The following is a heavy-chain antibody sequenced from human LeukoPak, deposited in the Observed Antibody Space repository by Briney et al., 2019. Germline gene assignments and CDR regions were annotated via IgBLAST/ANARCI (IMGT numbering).Heavy chain of an antibody. CDR1: GFTFSNAW. J-gene: IGHJ4*02. D-gene: IGHD3-16*01. Sequence: PGGSLRLSCAASGFTFSNAWMRWVRQAPGKGLECVSAISGSGGSTYSVDSVKGRFTISRDNSKNTLYLQMNSLRAEDTAVYYCAKDLRAKRFLLGAALISYHDWGQGTLVTVSS. CDR2: ISGSGGST. CDR3: AKDLRAKRFLLGAALISYHD. V-gene: IGHV3-23*01.